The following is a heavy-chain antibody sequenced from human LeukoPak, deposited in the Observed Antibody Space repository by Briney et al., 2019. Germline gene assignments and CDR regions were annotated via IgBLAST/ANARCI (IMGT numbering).Heavy chain of an antibody. CDR3: AGGRYGDYAFDY. J-gene: IGHJ4*02. D-gene: IGHD4-17*01. CDR1: GFTFSSYS. CDR2: ISSSSYI. Sequence: PGGSLRLSCAASGFTFSSYSMDWVRQALGKGLEWVSSISSSSYIYYADSVKGRFTISRDNAKNSLYLQMNSLRAEDTAVYNCAGGRYGDYAFDYWGQGTLVTVSS. V-gene: IGHV3-21*01.